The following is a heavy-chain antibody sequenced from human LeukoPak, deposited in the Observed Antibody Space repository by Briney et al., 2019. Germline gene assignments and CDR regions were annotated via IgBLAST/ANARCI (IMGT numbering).Heavy chain of an antibody. CDR3: ARRVPDSYYFYMDV. Sequence: GGSLRLSCAASGFTFSSYAMSWVRQAPGKGLEWVSTISGSGSSTYYADSVKGRFTISRDNSKNTLYLQMNRLRAEDTAVYYCARRVPDSYYFYMDVWGKGTTVIVSS. J-gene: IGHJ6*03. CDR2: ISGSGSST. D-gene: IGHD4/OR15-4a*01. CDR1: GFTFSSYA. V-gene: IGHV3-23*01.